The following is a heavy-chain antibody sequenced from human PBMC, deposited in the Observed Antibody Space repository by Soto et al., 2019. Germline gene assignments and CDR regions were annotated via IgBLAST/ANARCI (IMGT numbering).Heavy chain of an antibody. J-gene: IGHJ4*02. Sequence: SETLSLTCTVSGGSISSYYWSWIRQPPGKGLEWIGYIYYSGSTNYNPSLKSRVTISVDTSKNQFSLKLSSVTAADTAVYYCARERGAIAALDYWGQGTLVTVSS. CDR2: IYYSGST. CDR1: GGSISSYY. V-gene: IGHV4-59*01. D-gene: IGHD6-13*01. CDR3: ARERGAIAALDY.